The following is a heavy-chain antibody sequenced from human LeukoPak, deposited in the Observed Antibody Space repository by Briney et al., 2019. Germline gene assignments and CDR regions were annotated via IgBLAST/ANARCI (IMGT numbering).Heavy chain of an antibody. J-gene: IGHJ3*02. CDR2: ISGSGGST. Sequence: GGSLRLSCAASGFTFSSYAMSWVRQAPGKGLEWVSAISGSGGSTYYADSVKGRFTISRDNSKNTLYLQMNSLRAEDTAVYYCAKDKGPRRYSSSPSTFDIWGQGTMVTVSS. D-gene: IGHD6-13*01. CDR3: AKDKGPRRYSSSPSTFDI. CDR1: GFTFSSYA. V-gene: IGHV3-23*01.